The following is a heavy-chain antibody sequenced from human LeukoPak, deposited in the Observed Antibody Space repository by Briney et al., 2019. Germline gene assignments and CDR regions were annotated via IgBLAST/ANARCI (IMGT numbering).Heavy chain of an antibody. CDR1: GFTFSIYS. D-gene: IGHD1-1*01. CDR2: IKQDGREA. J-gene: IGHJ4*02. V-gene: IGHV3-7*01. Sequence: GGSLRLSCAASGFTFSIYSMSWVRQAPGKGLEWVANIKQDGREAYYVDSVAGRFTISRDNTKHSLYLQMNGLRDEDTAVYYCVRHQATTFDYWGQGTLVTVSS. CDR3: VRHQATTFDY.